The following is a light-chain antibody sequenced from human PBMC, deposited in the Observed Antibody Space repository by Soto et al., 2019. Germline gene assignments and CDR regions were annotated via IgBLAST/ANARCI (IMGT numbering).Light chain of an antibody. CDR3: SSYTSSSTLKV. Sequence: QSALTQPASVSGSPGQSITISCTGTSSDVGGYNYVSWYQQHPGKAPKLMIYDVSNRPSGVSNRFSGSNSGNTASLTISGLQAEDEADYYCSSYTSSSTLKVFGGGTKVT. CDR1: SSDVGGYNY. J-gene: IGLJ2*01. CDR2: DVS. V-gene: IGLV2-14*01.